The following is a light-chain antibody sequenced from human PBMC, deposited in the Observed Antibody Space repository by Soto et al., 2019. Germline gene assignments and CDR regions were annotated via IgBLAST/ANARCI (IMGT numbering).Light chain of an antibody. CDR1: QSVGSSR. Sequence: ENGWTQSPGTLSLSPGERATLSCRASQSVGSSRLAWYQKKPGQAPSLLIYGASNMATGIPGRFSGNGSGTDFTLNISRLEPVYFAVYYCQQYGRARYTFGQGTKLEIK. J-gene: IGKJ2*01. V-gene: IGKV3-20*01. CDR2: GAS. CDR3: QQYGRARYT.